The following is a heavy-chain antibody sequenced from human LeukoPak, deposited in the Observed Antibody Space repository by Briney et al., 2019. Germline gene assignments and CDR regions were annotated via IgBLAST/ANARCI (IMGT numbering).Heavy chain of an antibody. V-gene: IGHV3-23*01. CDR3: ARGCSGGSCFGDFDY. J-gene: IGHJ4*02. Sequence: GGSLRLSCAASGFTFSTDAMTWVRQAPGKGLQWVSAISGSGGSTYYGDSVKGRFTISRDNAKNSLYLQMNSLRDKDTAVYYCARGCSGGSCFGDFDYWGQGTLGTVSS. CDR2: ISGSGGST. CDR1: GFTFSTDA. D-gene: IGHD2-15*01.